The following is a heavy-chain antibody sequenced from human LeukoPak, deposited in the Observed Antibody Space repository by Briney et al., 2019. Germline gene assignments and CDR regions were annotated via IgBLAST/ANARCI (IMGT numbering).Heavy chain of an antibody. V-gene: IGHV4-61*02. J-gene: IGHJ6*02. CDR2: IYTSGST. CDR3: ARDRYLPIFGVVRYYYGMDV. CDR1: GGSISSGSYY. D-gene: IGHD3-3*01. Sequence: SQTLSLTCTVCGGSISSGSYYWSWIRQPAGKRLEWIGRIYTSGSTNYNPSLKSRVTISVDTSKNQFSLKLSSATAADTAVYYCARDRYLPIFGVVRYYYGMDVWGQGTTVTVSS.